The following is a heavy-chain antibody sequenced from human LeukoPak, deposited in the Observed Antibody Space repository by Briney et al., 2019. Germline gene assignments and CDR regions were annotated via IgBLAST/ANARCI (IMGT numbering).Heavy chain of an antibody. CDR1: GGSINDHA. CDR3: ARLSRIATAGAYSYHSLDI. V-gene: IGHV4-59*11. Sequence: SETLSLTCTVSGGSINDHAWCWIRRPPGRGLEWIGCVYYTGSSEYNASLKSRLTISTDTSNNQLSLKVTSVTAADTAIYSCARLSRIATAGAYSYHSLDIWGQGTTVTASS. CDR2: VYYTGSS. J-gene: IGHJ6*02. D-gene: IGHD6-13*01.